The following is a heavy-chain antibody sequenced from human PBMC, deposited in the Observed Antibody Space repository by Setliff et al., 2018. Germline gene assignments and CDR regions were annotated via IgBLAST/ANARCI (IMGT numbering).Heavy chain of an antibody. CDR1: GFAFNMYG. J-gene: IGHJ4*02. Sequence: GGSLRLSCAASGFAFNMYGMHWVRQAPGKGLEWVAFTRLDGNSKYYADSVKGRFTISRDNSKNTLYLQMSSLRAEDSAVYYCARANWNCGFDYWGQGTLVTVSS. CDR2: TRLDGNSK. D-gene: IGHD1-7*01. V-gene: IGHV3-30*02. CDR3: ARANWNCGFDY.